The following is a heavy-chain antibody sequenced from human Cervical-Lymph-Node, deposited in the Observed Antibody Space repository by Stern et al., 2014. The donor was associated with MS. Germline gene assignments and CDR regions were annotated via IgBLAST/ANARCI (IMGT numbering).Heavy chain of an antibody. CDR1: GFTFSSYG. Sequence: VQLVESGGAVVQPGRSLRLSCAASGFTFSSYGMHWVRPAPCKGLEWVTVISYDGNHKYYAASVKGRFTISRDNSKNTLHLQMNSVTPDDTAIYYCARDYEDTSMLFDHWGQGTLVTVSS. V-gene: IGHV3-30*03. J-gene: IGHJ4*02. CDR2: ISYDGNHK. CDR3: ARDYEDTSMLFDH. D-gene: IGHD2-8*01.